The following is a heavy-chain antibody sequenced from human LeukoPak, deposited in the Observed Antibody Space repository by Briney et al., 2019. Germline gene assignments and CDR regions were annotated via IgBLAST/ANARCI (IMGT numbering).Heavy chain of an antibody. Sequence: SETLSLTCTVSGGSISSYYWSWIRQPAGKGLEWIGRIYTSGSTNYNPSLKSRVTMSVDTSKNQFSLKLSSVTAADTAVYYCARNRTGYNKSYYYYYMDVWGKGTTVTISS. J-gene: IGHJ6*03. CDR2: IYTSGST. D-gene: IGHD3/OR15-3a*01. CDR3: ARNRTGYNKSYYYYYMDV. V-gene: IGHV4-4*07. CDR1: GGSISSYY.